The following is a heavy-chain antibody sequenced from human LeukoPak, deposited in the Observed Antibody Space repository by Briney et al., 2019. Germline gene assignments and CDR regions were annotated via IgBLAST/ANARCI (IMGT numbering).Heavy chain of an antibody. J-gene: IGHJ4*02. CDR1: GFTFSNYW. V-gene: IGHV3-7*01. Sequence: GGSLRLSCAASGFTFSNYWMSWVRQAPGKGLEWVASIKEDGSDKYYVDSVKGRFTISRDNAKNSLYLQMNSLRAEDTAVYYCARDQTPFVWGQGTLVTVSS. CDR2: IKEDGSDK. CDR3: ARDQTPFV.